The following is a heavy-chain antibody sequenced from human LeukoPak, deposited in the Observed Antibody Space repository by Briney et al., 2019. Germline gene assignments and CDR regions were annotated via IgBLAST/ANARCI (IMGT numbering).Heavy chain of an antibody. CDR2: IYSGGST. CDR3: AKNGDRGAYCSGGTCYPYYYYYMDV. J-gene: IGHJ6*03. CDR1: GFTVRSNY. D-gene: IGHD2-15*01. Sequence: GGSLRLSCAASGFTVRSNYMNWVRQAPGKGLEWVSVIYSGGSTYYADSVKGRFTISRDNSKNTLYLQMNSLRAEDTAIYYCAKNGDRGAYCSGGTCYPYYYYYMDVWGKGTTVTISS. V-gene: IGHV3-66*01.